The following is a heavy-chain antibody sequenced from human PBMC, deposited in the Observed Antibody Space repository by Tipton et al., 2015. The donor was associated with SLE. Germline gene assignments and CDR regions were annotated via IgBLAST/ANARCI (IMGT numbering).Heavy chain of an antibody. D-gene: IGHD3-10*01. CDR3: ARQGPLWYYYYYMDV. Sequence: TLSLTCAVYGGSFSGYYWSWVRQPPGKGLEWIGEINHSGSTNYKPSLKSRVTISVDTSKNQFSLKLSSVTAADTAVYYCARQGPLWYYYYYMDVWGKGTTVTVSS. J-gene: IGHJ6*03. CDR2: INHSGST. CDR1: GGSFSGYY. V-gene: IGHV4-34*01.